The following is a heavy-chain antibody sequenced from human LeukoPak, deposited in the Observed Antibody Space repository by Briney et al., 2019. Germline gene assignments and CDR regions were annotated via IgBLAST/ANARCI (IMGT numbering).Heavy chain of an antibody. V-gene: IGHV4-59*01. CDR3: ARGVVIAPQTFDY. Sequence: SETLSLTCTVSGGSISTYYWSWIRQPPGKGLEWIGYIYYTGSTNYNPSLKSRVTISVDTSKNQFSLKLSSVTAADTAVYYCARGVVIAPQTFDYWGQGTLVTVSS. CDR1: GGSISTYY. CDR2: IYYTGST. D-gene: IGHD2-21*01. J-gene: IGHJ4*02.